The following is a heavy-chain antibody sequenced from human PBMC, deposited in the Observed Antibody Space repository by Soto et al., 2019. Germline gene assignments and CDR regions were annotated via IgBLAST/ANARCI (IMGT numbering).Heavy chain of an antibody. D-gene: IGHD6-19*01. CDR1: GFAFSSYS. CDR2: ITIRSSYI. Sequence: EVQLVESGGGLVKPGGSLRLSCAASGFAFSSYSMNWVRQAPGKGLEWVAFITIRSSYIYYADSVRGRFTISSDNAKNSLYLQMDGLRAEDTAVYYCARDDGWLVLDYWGQGTLVTVSS. V-gene: IGHV3-21*06. CDR3: ARDDGWLVLDY. J-gene: IGHJ4*02.